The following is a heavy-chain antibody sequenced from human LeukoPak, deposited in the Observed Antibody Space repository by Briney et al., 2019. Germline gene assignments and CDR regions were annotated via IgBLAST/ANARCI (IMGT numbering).Heavy chain of an antibody. D-gene: IGHD6-13*01. Sequence: GASVKVSCKASGYTFTSYGISWVRQAPGQGLEWMGWISAYNGNTNYAQKLQGRVTMTTDTSTSTAYMELRSLRSDDTAVYYCARVRSSWPDDAFDIWGQGTMVTVSS. CDR2: ISAYNGNT. CDR3: ARVRSSWPDDAFDI. J-gene: IGHJ3*02. V-gene: IGHV1-18*01. CDR1: GYTFTSYG.